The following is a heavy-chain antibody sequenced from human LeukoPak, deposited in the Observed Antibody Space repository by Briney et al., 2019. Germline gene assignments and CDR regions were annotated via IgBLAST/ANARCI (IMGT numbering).Heavy chain of an antibody. CDR2: IKSKTDGGTT. D-gene: IGHD4-17*01. CDR3: TAYGDPPHLIDY. J-gene: IGHJ4*02. V-gene: IGHV3-15*01. CDR1: GFTFSTYA. Sequence: PGGSLRLSCAASGFTFSTYAMSWVRQAPGKGLEWVGRIKSKTDGGTTDYAAPVKGRFTISRDDSKNTLYLQMNSLKTEDTAVYYCTAYGDPPHLIDYWGQGTLVTVSS.